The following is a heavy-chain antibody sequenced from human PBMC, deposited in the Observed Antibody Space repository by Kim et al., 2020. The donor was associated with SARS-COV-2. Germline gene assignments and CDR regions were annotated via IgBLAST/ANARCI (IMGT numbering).Heavy chain of an antibody. CDR1: GGTFSSYA. Sequence: SVKVSCKASGGTFSSYAISWVRQAPGQGLEWMGGIIPIFGTANYAQKFQGRVTITADESTSTAYMELSSLRSEDTAVYYCARDRKFGFGELFEPFDPWGQGTLVTVSS. J-gene: IGHJ5*02. CDR2: IIPIFGTA. CDR3: ARDRKFGFGELFEPFDP. D-gene: IGHD3-10*01. V-gene: IGHV1-69*13.